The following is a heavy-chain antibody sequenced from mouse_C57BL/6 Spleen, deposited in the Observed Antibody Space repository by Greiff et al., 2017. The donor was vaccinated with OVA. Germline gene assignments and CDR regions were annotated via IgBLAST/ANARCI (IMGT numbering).Heavy chain of an antibody. J-gene: IGHJ1*03. CDR3: ARSFYDAGYFDV. D-gene: IGHD2-3*01. CDR2: IDPSDSET. Sequence: QVQLQQPGAELVRPGSSVKLSCKASGYTFTSYWMHWVKQRPIQGLEWIGNIDPSDSETHYNQKFKDKATLTVDKSSSTAYMQLSSLTSGDSAVYYCARSFYDAGYFDVWGTGTTVTVSS. CDR1: GYTFTSYW. V-gene: IGHV1-52*01.